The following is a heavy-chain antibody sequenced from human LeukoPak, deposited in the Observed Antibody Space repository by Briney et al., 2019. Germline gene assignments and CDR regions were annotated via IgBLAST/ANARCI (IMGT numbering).Heavy chain of an antibody. CDR1: GGSISSSSYY. Sequence: SETLSLTCTVSGGSISSSSYYWGWIRQPPGKGLEWIGSIYYSGSTYYNPSLKSRVTISVDTSKNQFSLKLSSVTAADTAVYYCARESSGSLYPFDYWGQGTLVTVSS. CDR2: IYYSGST. CDR3: ARESSGSLYPFDY. V-gene: IGHV4-39*07. J-gene: IGHJ4*02. D-gene: IGHD6-13*01.